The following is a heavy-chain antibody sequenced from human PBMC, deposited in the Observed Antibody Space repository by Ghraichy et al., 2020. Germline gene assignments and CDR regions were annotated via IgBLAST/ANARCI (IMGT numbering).Heavy chain of an antibody. D-gene: IGHD6-19*01. Sequence: GGSLRLSCAASGFTVSNNYMNWVRQAPGEGLEWVSIIFSGGSTASADSVKGRFTISRDNSKNTLFLQMNSLRVEDTAVYYCTRGSGLLYGMDVWGQGTTVTVSS. CDR3: TRGSGLLYGMDV. CDR1: GFTVSNNY. CDR2: IFSGGST. J-gene: IGHJ6*02. V-gene: IGHV3-53*01.